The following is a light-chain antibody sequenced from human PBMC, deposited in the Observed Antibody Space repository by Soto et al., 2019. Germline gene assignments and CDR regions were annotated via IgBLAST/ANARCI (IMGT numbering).Light chain of an antibody. CDR2: AAS. J-gene: IGKJ1*01. CDR3: RQTYSTPQT. CDR1: QSISTY. V-gene: IGKV1-39*01. Sequence: DIQMTQSPSSLSASVGDRVTITCRASQSISTYLNWYQQKAGLAPKLLIYAASSLQSGVPSRFSGSGSGTDFTLTISSLQPEDFATYYCRQTYSTPQTFGQGTKVDIK.